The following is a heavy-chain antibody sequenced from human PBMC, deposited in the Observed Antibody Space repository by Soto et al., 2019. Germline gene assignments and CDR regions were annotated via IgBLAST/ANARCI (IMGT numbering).Heavy chain of an antibody. CDR3: ARGVRPDY. CDR2: MNPNSGNT. V-gene: IGHV1-8*01. J-gene: IGHJ4*02. D-gene: IGHD6-6*01. Sequence: WPRQAKEQGLEWIGWMNPNSGNTAYAQQFQGRVTMTRSTSISTAYMELSSLTSEDTAVYYCARGVRPDYWGQGTLVTVSS.